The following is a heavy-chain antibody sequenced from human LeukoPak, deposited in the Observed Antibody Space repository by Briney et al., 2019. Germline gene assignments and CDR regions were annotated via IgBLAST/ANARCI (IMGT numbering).Heavy chain of an antibody. V-gene: IGHV3-7*01. CDR1: GFTFSSYW. CDR2: IKQDGSEK. J-gene: IGHJ6*03. CDR3: ASEHSSSWYDRYMDV. D-gene: IGHD6-13*01. Sequence: PGGSLRLSCAASGFTFSSYWMSWVRQAPGKGLEWVANIKQDGSEKYYVDSVKGRFTISRDNAKNSLYLQMNSLRAEDTAVYYCASEHSSSWYDRYMDVWGKGTTVTVSS.